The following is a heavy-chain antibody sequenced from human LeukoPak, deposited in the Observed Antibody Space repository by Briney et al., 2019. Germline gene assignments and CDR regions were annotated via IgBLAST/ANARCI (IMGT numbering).Heavy chain of an antibody. D-gene: IGHD4-23*01. V-gene: IGHV4-61*01. CDR1: GASVSSGRYY. CDR2: IYYSGST. J-gene: IGHJ4*02. CDR3: ARVGGGNSWYYFDY. Sequence: PSETLSLTCTVSGASVSSGRYYWSWIRQPPGKGLEWNVYIYYSGSTNYNPSLKSRVTISVDTSKNQFSLKLSSVTAADTAVYYCARVGGGNSWYYFDYWGQGTLVTVSS.